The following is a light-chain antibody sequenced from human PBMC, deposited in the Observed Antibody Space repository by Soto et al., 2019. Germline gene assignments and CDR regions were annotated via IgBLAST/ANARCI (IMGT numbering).Light chain of an antibody. CDR1: SNDVGAYHF. J-gene: IGLJ1*01. CDR3: SSYVTDDTYV. V-gene: IGLV2-14*03. CDR2: DVE. Sequence: QSALTQPASVSGCPGQSIAISCTGTSNDVGAYHFVSWFQQHPGKAPKLIIYDVENRPSGVSARFSASKSGNTASLTISGLQAEDEADYYCSSYVTDDTYVFGSGTKVTVL.